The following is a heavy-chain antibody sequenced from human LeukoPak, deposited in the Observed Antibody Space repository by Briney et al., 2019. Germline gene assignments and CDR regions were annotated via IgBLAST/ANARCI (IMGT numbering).Heavy chain of an antibody. V-gene: IGHV4-61*02. CDR2: IYTSGST. D-gene: IGHD2-2*01. J-gene: IGHJ6*02. Sequence: SETLSLTCTVSGGSISSGSYYWSWIRQPAGKGLEWIVRIYTSGSTNYNPSLKSRVTISVDTSKNQFSLKLSSVTAADTAVYYCARMGSVPAAWYYYYGMDVWGQGTTVTVSS. CDR3: ARMGSVPAAWYYYYGMDV. CDR1: GGSISSGSYY.